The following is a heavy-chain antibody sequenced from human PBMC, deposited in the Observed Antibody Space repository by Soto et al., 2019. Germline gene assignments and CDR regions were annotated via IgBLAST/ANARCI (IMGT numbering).Heavy chain of an antibody. D-gene: IGHD2-15*01. CDR2: ISSSGSII. CDR1: GFTFSDYY. J-gene: IGHJ2*01. Sequence: QVQLVESGGGLVKPGGSLRLSCAASGFTFSDYYMSWIRQAPGKGLEWVSYISSSGSIIYYADSVKGRFTISRDNAKNSLYLQMNSLRAEDTAVYYCARIYCSGGSCYHNWYFDLWGRGTLVTVSS. V-gene: IGHV3-11*01. CDR3: ARIYCSGGSCYHNWYFDL.